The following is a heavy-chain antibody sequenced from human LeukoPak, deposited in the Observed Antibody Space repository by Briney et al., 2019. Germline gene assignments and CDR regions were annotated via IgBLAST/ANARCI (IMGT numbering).Heavy chain of an antibody. Sequence: SETLSLTCTVSGDSIRSSSYYWGWTRQPPGKGLEWIGNIYYSGSTYYNPSLTSRVTISVDTSKAQFSLKLASVTAADTAVYFCAREANYGDYWSNVLEYWGQGMLVTVSS. CDR3: AREANYGDYWSNVLEY. J-gene: IGHJ4*02. CDR2: IYYSGST. D-gene: IGHD4-17*01. CDR1: GDSIRSSSYY. V-gene: IGHV4-39*07.